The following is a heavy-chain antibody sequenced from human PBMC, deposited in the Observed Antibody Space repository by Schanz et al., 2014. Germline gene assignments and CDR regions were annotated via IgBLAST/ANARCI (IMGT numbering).Heavy chain of an antibody. Sequence: EVQLMESGGGLVKPGGSLRLSCVASGFAFSSFAMTWVRQAPGRGLEWVSSISTSGTYMYIADSLKGRLTNSRDDAKKSMYLQMNNLRAEDTAVYYCVRVSFADPRLYRGMDRDIDYWGQGTLVTVSS. CDR1: GFAFSSFA. V-gene: IGHV3-21*01. J-gene: IGHJ4*02. D-gene: IGHD5-18*01. CDR2: ISTSGTYM. CDR3: VRVSFADPRLYRGMDRDIDY.